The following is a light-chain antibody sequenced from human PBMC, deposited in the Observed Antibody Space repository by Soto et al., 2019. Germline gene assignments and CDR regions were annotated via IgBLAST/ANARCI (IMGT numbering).Light chain of an antibody. CDR1: QSVSRH. CDR3: QQRNNWPPVT. J-gene: IGKJ4*01. CDR2: DAS. Sequence: EIVLTQSPATLSLSPGERATLSCRASQSVSRHLAWYQQKPGQAPRLLIYDASNRATGIPARFSGSGSGTDFTLTISSLEPEDFAVCYCQQRNNWPPVTFGGGTKVDIK. V-gene: IGKV3-11*01.